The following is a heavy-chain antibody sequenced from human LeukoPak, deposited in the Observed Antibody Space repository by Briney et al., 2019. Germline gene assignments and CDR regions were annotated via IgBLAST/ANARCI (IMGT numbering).Heavy chain of an antibody. CDR1: GGSFSNYY. Sequence: WETLSLTCAVYGGSFSNYYWSWVRQPPGKGLEWIGEINDSGTINYNPSLMSRVTISVDKSKNQFSLKLSSVTAADTAVYYCARRWNYGRNYYIDVWGKGATVSVSS. V-gene: IGHV4-34*01. CDR3: ARRWNYGRNYYIDV. CDR2: INDSGTI. D-gene: IGHD1-7*01. J-gene: IGHJ6*03.